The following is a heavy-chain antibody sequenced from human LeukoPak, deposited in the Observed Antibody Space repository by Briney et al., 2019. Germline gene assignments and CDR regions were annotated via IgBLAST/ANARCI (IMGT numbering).Heavy chain of an antibody. J-gene: IGHJ4*02. CDR3: ARGNDYYGSGSFDY. CDR2: IIPIFGTA. V-gene: IGHV1-69*13. Sequence: SVKVSRKASGGTFSSYAISWVRQAPGQGLEWMGGIIPIFGTANYAQKFRGRVTITADESTSTAYMELSSLTSEDTAVYYCARGNDYYGSGSFDYWGQGTLVTVSS. CDR1: GGTFSSYA. D-gene: IGHD3-10*01.